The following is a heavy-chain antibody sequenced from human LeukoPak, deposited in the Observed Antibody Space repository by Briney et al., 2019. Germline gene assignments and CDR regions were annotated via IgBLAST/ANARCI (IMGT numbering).Heavy chain of an antibody. Sequence: PGGSLRLSCAASGFTFSSYAMPWVRQAPGKGLEYVSAISSNGGSTYYANSVKGRFTISRDNSKNTLYLQMGSLRAEDMAVYYCARSPQYYDILTGINYYFDYWGQGTLVTVSS. CDR2: ISSNGGST. D-gene: IGHD3-9*01. CDR1: GFTFSSYA. V-gene: IGHV3-64*01. J-gene: IGHJ4*02. CDR3: ARSPQYYDILTGINYYFDY.